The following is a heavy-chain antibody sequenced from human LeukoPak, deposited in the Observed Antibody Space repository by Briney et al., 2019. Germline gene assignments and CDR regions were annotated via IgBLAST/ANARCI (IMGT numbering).Heavy chain of an antibody. D-gene: IGHD6-13*01. V-gene: IGHV3-30*02. CDR1: GFTFSSYG. CDR2: IRYDGSNK. CDR3: ASGDEQPPAG. Sequence: PGGSLRLSCAASGFTFSSYGMHWVRRAPGKGLEWVAFIRYDGSNKYYADSVKGRFTISRDNSKNTLYLQMNSLRSEDTAVYYCASGDEQPPAGWGQGTLVTVSS. J-gene: IGHJ4*02.